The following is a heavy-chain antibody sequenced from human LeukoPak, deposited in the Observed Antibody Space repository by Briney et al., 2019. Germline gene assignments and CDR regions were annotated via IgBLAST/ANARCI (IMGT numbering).Heavy chain of an antibody. Sequence: GGSLRLSCAASGFTFSGYWKHWVRQAPGKGLMWVSRINSDGSSTTYADSVKGRFTISRDNAKNTLYLQMNSLRAEDTAVYYCAIWWEPSNHYGLDVWGQGTTVTVSS. CDR3: AIWWEPSNHYGLDV. J-gene: IGHJ6*02. V-gene: IGHV3-74*01. CDR1: GFTFSGYW. D-gene: IGHD1-26*01. CDR2: INSDGSST.